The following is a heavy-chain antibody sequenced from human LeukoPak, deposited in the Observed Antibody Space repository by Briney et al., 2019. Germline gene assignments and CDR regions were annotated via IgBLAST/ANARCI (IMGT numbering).Heavy chain of an antibody. CDR3: AKDIRAWQSGSYARGFDY. V-gene: IGHV3-23*01. CDR2: ISGSGGST. D-gene: IGHD1-26*01. Sequence: GGSLRLSCAASGFTFSSYAISWVRQAPGKGLEWVSAISGSGGSTYYADSVKGRFTISRDNSKNTLYLQMNSLRVEDTALYYCAKDIRAWQSGSYARGFDYWGQGTLVTVSS. J-gene: IGHJ4*02. CDR1: GFTFSSYA.